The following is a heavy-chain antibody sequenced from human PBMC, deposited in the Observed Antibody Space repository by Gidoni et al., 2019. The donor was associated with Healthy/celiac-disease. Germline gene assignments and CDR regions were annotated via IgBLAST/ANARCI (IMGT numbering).Heavy chain of an antibody. CDR3: ARRGFCSSISCYNYFDY. D-gene: IGHD2-2*02. CDR1: GYSFTNYW. J-gene: IGHJ4*02. Sequence: EVQLVQSGAEVKKPGESLKISCEGSGYSFTNYWIGWVRQMPGKGLEWMGIIYPGDSDTRYSPSFQGQVTISVDKSISTAYLHWSSLKASDTAMYYCARRGFCSSISCYNYFDYWGQGTLVTVSS. CDR2: IYPGDSDT. V-gene: IGHV5-51*01.